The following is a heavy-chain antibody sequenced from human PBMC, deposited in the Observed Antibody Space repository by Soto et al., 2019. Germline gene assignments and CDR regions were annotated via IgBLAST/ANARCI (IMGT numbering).Heavy chain of an antibody. CDR3: ASLLPPGDSSGYPYYFDY. Sequence: QLQLQESGPGLVKPSETLSLTCTVSGGSISSSSYYWGWIRQPPGKGLEWIGSIYYSGSTYYNPSLKSRVTISVDTSKNQFSLKLSSVTAADTAVYYCASLLPPGDSSGYPYYFDYWGQGTLVTVSS. D-gene: IGHD3-22*01. CDR1: GGSISSSSYY. J-gene: IGHJ4*02. V-gene: IGHV4-39*01. CDR2: IYYSGST.